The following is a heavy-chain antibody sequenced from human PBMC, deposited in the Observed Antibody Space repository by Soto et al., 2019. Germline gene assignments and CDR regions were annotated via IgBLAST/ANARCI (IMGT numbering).Heavy chain of an antibody. CDR3: ARDQYCSGGSCSYYYYGMDV. CDR1: GYTFTSYA. Sequence: QVQLVQSGAEVKKPGASVKVSCKASGYTFTSYAMHWVRQAPGQRLEWMGWINAGNGNTKYSQKFQGRVTITRDTSASTAYMELSSLRSEDTAVYYCARDQYCSGGSCSYYYYGMDVWGQGTTVTVSS. CDR2: INAGNGNT. V-gene: IGHV1-3*01. D-gene: IGHD2-15*01. J-gene: IGHJ6*02.